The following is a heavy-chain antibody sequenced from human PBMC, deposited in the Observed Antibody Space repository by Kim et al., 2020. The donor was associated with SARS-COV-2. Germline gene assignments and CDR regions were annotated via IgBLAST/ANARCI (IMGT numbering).Heavy chain of an antibody. CDR3: ARGQGSSLYYYYGMDV. V-gene: IGHV4-34*01. J-gene: IGHJ6*02. Sequence: SLKSRVTISVDTSKNQFSLKLSSVTAADTAVYYCARGQGSSLYYYYGMDVWGQGTTVTVSS. D-gene: IGHD1-26*01.